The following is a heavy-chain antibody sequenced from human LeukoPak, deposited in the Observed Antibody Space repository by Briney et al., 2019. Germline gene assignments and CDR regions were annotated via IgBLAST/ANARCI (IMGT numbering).Heavy chain of an antibody. V-gene: IGHV4-30-2*01. CDR3: ARDQGAAAGIFDY. D-gene: IGHD6-13*01. CDR2: IYHSGST. Sequence: SETLSFTCAVSGGSISSGGYSWSWLRQPPGKGLEWIGYIYHSGSTYYNPSLKSRVTISVDRSNHQFSLKLSSVTAADTAVYYCARDQGAAAGIFDYWGQGTLVTVSS. CDR1: GGSISSGGYS. J-gene: IGHJ4*02.